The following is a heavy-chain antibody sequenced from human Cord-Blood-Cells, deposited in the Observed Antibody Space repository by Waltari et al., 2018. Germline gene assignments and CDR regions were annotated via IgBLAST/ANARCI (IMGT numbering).Heavy chain of an antibody. Sequence: QLQLQESGPGLVKPSETLSLTCTVSGGSISSSSYYWGWIRQPPGKGLEWIGSIYYSGSTYYNPSLKSRVTISVDTSKNQFSLKLSSVTAADTALYYCARISGSGWYFDYWGQGTLVTVSS. CDR3: ARISGSGWYFDY. D-gene: IGHD6-19*01. CDR2: IYYSGST. CDR1: GGSISSSSYY. V-gene: IGHV4-39*01. J-gene: IGHJ4*02.